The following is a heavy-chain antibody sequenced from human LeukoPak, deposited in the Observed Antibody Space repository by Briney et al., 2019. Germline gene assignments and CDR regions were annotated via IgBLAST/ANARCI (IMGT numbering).Heavy chain of an antibody. J-gene: IGHJ4*02. V-gene: IGHV5-51*01. CDR2: IYPGDSNT. CDR1: GYSFTSYW. Sequence: GESLKISCKGSGYSFTSYWIGWVRQMPGKGLEWMGIIYPGDSNTRYSPSFQGQVTISADKSISTAYLQWSSLKASDTAMYYCARHEGLAAAGKAPFDYWGQGTLVTVSS. CDR3: ARHEGLAAAGKAPFDY. D-gene: IGHD6-13*01.